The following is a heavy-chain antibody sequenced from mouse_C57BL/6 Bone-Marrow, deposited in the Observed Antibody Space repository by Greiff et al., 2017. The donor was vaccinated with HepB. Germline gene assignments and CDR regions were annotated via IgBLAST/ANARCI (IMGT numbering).Heavy chain of an antibody. V-gene: IGHV12-3*01. Sequence: VKLVESGPGLVKPSQSLFLTCSITGFPITSGYYWIWIRQSPGKPLEWMGYITHSGETFYNPSLQSPISITRETSKNQFFLQLNSVTTEDTAMYYCAGAVITTGAMDYWGQGTSVTVSS. CDR3: AGAVITTGAMDY. J-gene: IGHJ4*01. CDR2: ITHSGET. D-gene: IGHD1-1*01. CDR1: GFPITSGYY.